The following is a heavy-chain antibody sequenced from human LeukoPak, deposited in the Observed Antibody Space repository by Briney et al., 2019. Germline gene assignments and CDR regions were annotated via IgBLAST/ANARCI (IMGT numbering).Heavy chain of an antibody. CDR1: AFTFSGYG. Sequence: GGSLRPSCAASAFTFSGYGMHWVRQAPGKGLEWVAIISYDGSNTKYADSVQGRFKISRDNSKNTLYLQMDSLRVEDTATYYCARDPDATFSANWALEYCSYGLDVWGQGTSVIVSS. D-gene: IGHD1-1*01. CDR3: ARDPDATFSANWALEYCSYGLDV. V-gene: IGHV3-30*03. CDR2: ISYDGSNT. J-gene: IGHJ6*01.